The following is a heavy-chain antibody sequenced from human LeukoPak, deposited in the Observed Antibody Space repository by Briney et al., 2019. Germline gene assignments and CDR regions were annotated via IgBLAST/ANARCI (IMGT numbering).Heavy chain of an antibody. D-gene: IGHD5-18*01. CDR1: GGSISSGDYY. J-gene: IGHJ4*02. CDR2: IYYSGST. Sequence: SQTLSLTCTVSGGSISSGDYYWGWIRQPPGKGLEWIGSIYYSGSTYYNPSLKSRVTISVDTSKNQFSLKLSSVTAADTAVYYCARRGGYSYGFGDSRFDYWGQGTLVTVSS. CDR3: ARRGGYSYGFGDSRFDY. V-gene: IGHV4-39*01.